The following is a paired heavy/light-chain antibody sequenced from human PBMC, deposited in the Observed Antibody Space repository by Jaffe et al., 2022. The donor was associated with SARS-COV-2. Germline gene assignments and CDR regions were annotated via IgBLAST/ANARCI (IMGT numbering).Heavy chain of an antibody. CDR3: AKDLNPSIVTPKGGHDY. D-gene: IGHD3-9*01. CDR1: GFSFDNYA. J-gene: IGHJ4*02. Sequence: EVHLVESGGGLVQPGGSLRLSCAASGFSFDNYAMTWVRRAPGRGLEWVSTVSGSGRSTYYADSVEGRFTVSRDNSKSTLHLQMDSLRADDTATYYCAKDLNPSIVTPKGGHDYWGQGVLVAVSS. CDR2: VSGSGRST. V-gene: IGHV3-23*04.
Light chain of an antibody. Sequence: QSALTQPPSASGSPGQSVTISCAGTSSDVGDYNYVSWYQQHPDKAPKLIIYEVTKRPSGVPDRFSGSKSGNTASLTVSGLQAEDEADYYCSSYAGSKNVFGTGTKVTVL. CDR3: SSYAGSKNV. CDR2: EVT. J-gene: IGLJ1*01. CDR1: SSDVGDYNY. V-gene: IGLV2-8*01.